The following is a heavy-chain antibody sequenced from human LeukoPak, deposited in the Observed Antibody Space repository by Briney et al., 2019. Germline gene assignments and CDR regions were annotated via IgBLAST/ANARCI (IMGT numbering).Heavy chain of an antibody. D-gene: IGHD3-3*01. J-gene: IGHJ4*02. CDR3: ARVRFLLDYYFDY. CDR2: INHSGST. CDR1: GGSFSGYY. V-gene: IGHV4-34*01. Sequence: SETLSLTCAVYGGSFSGYYWSWIRQPPGKGLEWIGEINHSGSTNYNPSLKSRVTISVDTSKNQFSLKLSSVTAADTAVYYCARVRFLLDYYFDYWGQGTLVTVSS.